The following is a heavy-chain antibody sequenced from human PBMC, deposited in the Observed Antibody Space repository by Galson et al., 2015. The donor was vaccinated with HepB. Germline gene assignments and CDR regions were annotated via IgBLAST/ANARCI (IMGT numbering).Heavy chain of an antibody. CDR2: IRYDGSNK. CDR3: AKGAGATMVRGVIAI. CDR1: GFTFSSYG. V-gene: IGHV3-30*02. Sequence: SLRLSCAASGFTFSSYGMHWVRQAPGKGLEWVAFIRYDGSNKYYADSVKGRFTISRDNSKNTLYLQMNSLRAEDTAVYYCAKGAGATMVRGVIAIWGQGTMVTVSS. J-gene: IGHJ3*02. D-gene: IGHD3-10*01.